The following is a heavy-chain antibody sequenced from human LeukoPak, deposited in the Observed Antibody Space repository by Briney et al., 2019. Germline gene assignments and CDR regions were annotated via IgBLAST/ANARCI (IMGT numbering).Heavy chain of an antibody. J-gene: IGHJ4*02. Sequence: TGGSLGLSCAASGFTFSSYWMSWVRRAPGEGLEWVANIKQDGSEMYYVDSVKGRFTVSRDNAKNSLYLQMNSLRAEDTAVYYCARLEYNWNPRALDYWGQGTLVTVSS. CDR1: GFTFSSYW. CDR2: IKQDGSEM. CDR3: ARLEYNWNPRALDY. V-gene: IGHV3-7*01. D-gene: IGHD1-20*01.